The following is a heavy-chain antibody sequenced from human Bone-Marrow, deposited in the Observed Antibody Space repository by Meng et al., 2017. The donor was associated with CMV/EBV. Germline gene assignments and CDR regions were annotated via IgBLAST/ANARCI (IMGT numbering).Heavy chain of an antibody. CDR3: ARAGDFWSGYGLGGWFDP. CDR1: GYTFTGYY. CDR2: ISPNSGGT. Sequence: ASVKVSCKASGYTFTGYYMHWVRQAPGQGLEWMGWISPNSGGTNYAQKFLGRVTMTRDTSISTAYMELRSLRSEDTAVYYCARAGDFWSGYGLGGWFDPWGQGTLVTVSS. D-gene: IGHD3-3*01. V-gene: IGHV1-2*02. J-gene: IGHJ5*02.